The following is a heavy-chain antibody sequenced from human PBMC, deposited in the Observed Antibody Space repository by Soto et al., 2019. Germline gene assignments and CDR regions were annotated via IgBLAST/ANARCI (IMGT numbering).Heavy chain of an antibody. Sequence: QVQLVESGGGVVQPGRSLRLSCVASGFTFSSYGMHWVRQAPGKGLEWVAIISYDGSNTYYADSVKGRFTISRDNSKNTLYLQMNGLRAEDMSVYYCAKEGGLSGSYYISSSYYFDYWGQGTLVTVSS. J-gene: IGHJ4*02. CDR3: AKEGGLSGSYYISSSYYFDY. D-gene: IGHD1-26*01. CDR2: ISYDGSNT. CDR1: GFTFSSYG. V-gene: IGHV3-30*18.